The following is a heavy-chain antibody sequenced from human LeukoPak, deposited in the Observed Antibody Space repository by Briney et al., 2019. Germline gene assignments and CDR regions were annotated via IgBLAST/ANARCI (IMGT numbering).Heavy chain of an antibody. J-gene: IGHJ4*02. V-gene: IGHV4-31*03. CDR1: GGSISSGGYS. Sequence: SQTLSLTCTVPGGSISSGGYSWSWIRQHPGKGLEWIWYIYYSGSTYYNPSLKSRVTISVDTSKNQFSLKLSSVTDADTAVYYCARAPLHYYDSSGYPDYWGQGTLVTVSS. D-gene: IGHD3-22*01. CDR3: ARAPLHYYDSSGYPDY. CDR2: IYYSGST.